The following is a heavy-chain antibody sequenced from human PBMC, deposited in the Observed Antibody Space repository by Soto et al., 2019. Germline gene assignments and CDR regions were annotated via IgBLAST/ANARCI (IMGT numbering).Heavy chain of an antibody. Sequence: EVQLLESGGGLVQPGGSLRLSCAASGFTFSSYAMSWVRQAPGKGLEWVSAISGSGGSTYYADSVKGRFTISRDNSNNTLYMQMTSVRAEDTAVYYCAKDRGGIVVSTTRDWFDPWGQGTLVTVSS. V-gene: IGHV3-23*01. CDR1: GFTFSSYA. J-gene: IGHJ5*02. CDR2: ISGSGGST. CDR3: AKDRGGIVVSTTRDWFDP. D-gene: IGHD3-22*01.